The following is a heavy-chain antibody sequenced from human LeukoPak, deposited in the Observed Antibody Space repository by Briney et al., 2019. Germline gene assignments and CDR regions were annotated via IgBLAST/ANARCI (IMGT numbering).Heavy chain of an antibody. CDR2: VNPKSGGT. CDR1: GYTFTGYY. J-gene: IGHJ6*02. Sequence: ASVKVSCKASGYTFTGYYMHWVRQAPGQGLEWMGWVNPKSGGTNYAQKFQGRVTMTRDTSISTAYMELSRLRSDDTAVYYCARGRAYSSGWYPWYYYYGMDVWGQGTTVTVSS. CDR3: ARGRAYSSGWYPWYYYYGMDV. V-gene: IGHV1-2*02. D-gene: IGHD6-19*01.